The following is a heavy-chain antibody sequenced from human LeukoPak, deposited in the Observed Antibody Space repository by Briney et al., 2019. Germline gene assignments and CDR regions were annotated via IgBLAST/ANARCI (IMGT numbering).Heavy chain of an antibody. V-gene: IGHV3-9*01. D-gene: IGHD6-6*01. CDR1: GFTFDDYA. CDR3: ARDLGPRSSRAGGYYGMDV. J-gene: IGHJ6*02. CDR2: INWNSGSI. Sequence: GGSLRLSCSASGFTFDDYAMHWVRRAPGKGLEWVSGINWNSGSINYADSVKGRFTISRDNAKNSLYLQMNSLRAEDTAVYYCARDLGPRSSRAGGYYGMDVWGQGTTVTVSS.